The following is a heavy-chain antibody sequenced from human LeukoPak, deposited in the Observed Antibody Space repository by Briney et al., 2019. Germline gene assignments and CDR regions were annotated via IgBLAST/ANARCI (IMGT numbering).Heavy chain of an antibody. CDR2: IKQDGSEK. J-gene: IGHJ4*02. Sequence: GGSLRLSCAASGFTFSSYWMSWVRQAPGKGLEWVANIKQDGSEKYYVDSVKARFAISRDNAKNSLYLQMNRLRAEDTAVYYCARDKIVGATNLDYWGQGTLVTVSS. CDR1: GFTFSSYW. CDR3: ARDKIVGATNLDY. V-gene: IGHV3-7*01. D-gene: IGHD1-26*01.